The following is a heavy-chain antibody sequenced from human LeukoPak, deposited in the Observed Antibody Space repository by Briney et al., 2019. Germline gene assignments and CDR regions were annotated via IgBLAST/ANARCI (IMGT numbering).Heavy chain of an antibody. CDR1: GGSISSSNSY. V-gene: IGHV4-39*07. D-gene: IGHD6-13*01. CDR2: IFYSGST. CDR3: ARLYSSSLGRVFDY. J-gene: IGHJ4*02. Sequence: SETLSLTCTVSGGSISSSNSYWGWIRQPPGKGLERVGSIFYSGSTFYNPSLKSRVTISVDTSKNQFSLKLSSVTAADTAVYYCARLYSSSLGRVFDYWGQGTLVTVSS.